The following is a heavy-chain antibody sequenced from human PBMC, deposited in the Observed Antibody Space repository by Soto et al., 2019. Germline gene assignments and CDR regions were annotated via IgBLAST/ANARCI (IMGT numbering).Heavy chain of an antibody. V-gene: IGHV3-11*05. D-gene: IGHD3-10*01. CDR1: GFTFSDYY. CDR3: AREALPGRYGMDV. J-gene: IGHJ6*02. Sequence: QVQLVESGGGLVKPGGSLRLSCAASGFTFSDYYMSWIRQAPGKGLEWVSYISSSSSCTNYADSVKGRFTISRDNAKNSLYLQMNSLRAEDTAVYYCAREALPGRYGMDVWGQGTTVTVSS. CDR2: ISSSSSCT.